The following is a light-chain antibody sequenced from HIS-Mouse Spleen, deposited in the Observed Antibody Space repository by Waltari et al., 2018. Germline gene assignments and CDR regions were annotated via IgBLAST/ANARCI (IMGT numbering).Light chain of an antibody. CDR2: QDS. CDR1: TLGDKY. Sequence: SYELTQPPSVSVSPGQTATIPCSVDTLGDKYACWYQQKPGQSPVLVIYQDSNRPSGIPERFSGSNSGNTATLTISGTQAMDEADYYCQAWDSSYSVFGGGTKLTVL. V-gene: IGLV3-1*01. CDR3: QAWDSSYSV. J-gene: IGLJ2*01.